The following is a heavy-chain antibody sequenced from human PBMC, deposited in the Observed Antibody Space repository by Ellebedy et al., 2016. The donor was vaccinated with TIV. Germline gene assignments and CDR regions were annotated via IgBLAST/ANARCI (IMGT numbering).Heavy chain of an antibody. J-gene: IGHJ3*02. V-gene: IGHV4-59*12. Sequence: SETLSLTCAVSGGSISSDYWSWIRQPPGKGLEYIGYVHYTGSTNYNPSLRSRVTLSVDSFKNQFSLKLDSVTAADTAVYYCARDSKKGWAFDIWGQGTMVTVSS. CDR2: VHYTGST. CDR1: GGSISSDY. CDR3: ARDSKKGWAFDI.